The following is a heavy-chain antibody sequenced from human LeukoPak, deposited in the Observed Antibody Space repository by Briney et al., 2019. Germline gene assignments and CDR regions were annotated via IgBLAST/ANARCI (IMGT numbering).Heavy chain of an antibody. CDR2: ISGSGGST. D-gene: IGHD3-22*01. V-gene: IGHV3-23*01. CDR3: AKALYYYDSSGYGDAFDI. CDR1: GFTFSSYA. Sequence: WGSLRLSCAASGFTFSSYAMSWVRQAPGKGLEWVSAISGSGGSTYYADSVKGRFTISRDNSKNTLYLQMNSLRAEDTAVYYCAKALYYYDSSGYGDAFDIWGQGTMGTVSS. J-gene: IGHJ3*02.